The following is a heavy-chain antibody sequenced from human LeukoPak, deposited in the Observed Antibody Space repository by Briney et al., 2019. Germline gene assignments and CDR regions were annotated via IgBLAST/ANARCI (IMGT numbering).Heavy chain of an antibody. CDR3: ARGYFSSWYCNWFDP. CDR2: IYHGGST. V-gene: IGHV4-59*04. CDR1: GGSISSYY. Sequence: SETLSLTCTVSGGSISSYYWGWIRQPPGKGLEWIGTIYHGGSTYYNPSLTSRVTMSEDTSKNQFSLNLSSVTAADTAVYYCARGYFSSWYCNWFDPWGQGTLVAVSS. D-gene: IGHD6-13*01. J-gene: IGHJ5*02.